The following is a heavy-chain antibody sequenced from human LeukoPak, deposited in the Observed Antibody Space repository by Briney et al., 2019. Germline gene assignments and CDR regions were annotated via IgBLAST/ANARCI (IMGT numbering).Heavy chain of an antibody. CDR2: IYYSGST. V-gene: IGHV4-39*01. CDR3: ARTPRYSGNYYNAFDI. CDR1: GGSISGSGSSYY. Sequence: PPETLSLTCTVSGGSISGSGSSYYWVWIRQPPGKGLEWIGSIYYSGSTYYNPFLKSRVTISVDTSKNQFSLKLSSVTAADTAVYFCARTPRYSGNYYNAFDIWGQGTTVTVSS. D-gene: IGHD1-26*01. J-gene: IGHJ3*02.